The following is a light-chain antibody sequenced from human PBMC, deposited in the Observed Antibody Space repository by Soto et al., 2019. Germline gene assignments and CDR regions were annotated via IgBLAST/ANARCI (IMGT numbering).Light chain of an antibody. J-gene: IGKJ4*01. CDR3: QQRSNWPQLT. CDR1: QSVSSY. Sequence: EIVLTQSPATLSLSPGERATLSCRASQSVSSYLAWYQQKPGQAPRLLIYDASNRGTGIPARFSGSGSGTDFTLTISSLEPEDFAVYYCQQRSNWPQLTFGGGTKVEIK. CDR2: DAS. V-gene: IGKV3-11*01.